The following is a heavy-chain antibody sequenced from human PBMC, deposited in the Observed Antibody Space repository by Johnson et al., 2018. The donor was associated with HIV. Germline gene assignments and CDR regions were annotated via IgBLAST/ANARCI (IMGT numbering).Heavy chain of an antibody. CDR1: GFTFRSYA. V-gene: IGHV3-30-3*01. J-gene: IGHJ3*02. D-gene: IGHD3-22*01. Sequence: QVQLVESGGGVVQPGRSLRLSCAASGFTFRSYAMHWVRQAPGKGLEWVAVISYDGSNKYYADSVKGRFTISRDNSKNTLYLQMNSLRAEDTAVYYCAREGDSSGMVFLDAFDIWGQGTMVTVSS. CDR2: ISYDGSNK. CDR3: AREGDSSGMVFLDAFDI.